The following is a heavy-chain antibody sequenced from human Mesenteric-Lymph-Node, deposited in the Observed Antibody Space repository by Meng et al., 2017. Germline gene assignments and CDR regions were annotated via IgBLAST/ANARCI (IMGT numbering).Heavy chain of an antibody. J-gene: IGHJ4*02. CDR1: GYSFSCDY. V-gene: IGHV1-46*01. CDR3: ARLPQEKWFGELLFDY. CDR2: INPGGGST. D-gene: IGHD3-10*01. Sequence: ASVKVSCKASGYSFSCDYMHWVRLAPGQGLECMAIINPGGGSTSYAQKFQGRVTMTRDTSISTAYMELSRLRSDDTAVYYCARLPQEKWFGELLFDYWGQGMLVTVAS.